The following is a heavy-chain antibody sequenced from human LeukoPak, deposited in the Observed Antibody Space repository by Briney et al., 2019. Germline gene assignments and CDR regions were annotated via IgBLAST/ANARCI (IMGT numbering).Heavy chain of an antibody. CDR2: ISYDGSNK. D-gene: IGHD3-10*01. J-gene: IGHJ4*02. V-gene: IGHV3-30-3*01. CDR1: GFTFSSYA. CDR3: ARDWTVYGSGKD. Sequence: PGGSLRLSCAASGFTFSSYAMHWVRQAPGKGLEWVAVISYDGSNKYYADSVKGRFTISRDNSKNTLYLQMNSLRAEDTAVYYCARDWTVYGSGKDWGQGSLVTVSS.